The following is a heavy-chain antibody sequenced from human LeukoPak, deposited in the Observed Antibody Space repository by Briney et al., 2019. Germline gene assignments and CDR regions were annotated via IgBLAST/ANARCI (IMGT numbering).Heavy chain of an antibody. CDR2: INPNNGGT. CDR1: GYTFTGYY. Sequence: ASVKVFCTASGYTFTGYYIHWVRQAPGQGLEWMGRINPNNGGTNYAQKFQGRVTMTRDMSMSTAYMELSRLRSVDTAVYYCAGEDNSSGYRPFDIWGQGTMVTVPS. J-gene: IGHJ3*02. D-gene: IGHD3-22*01. CDR3: AGEDNSSGYRPFDI. V-gene: IGHV1-2*06.